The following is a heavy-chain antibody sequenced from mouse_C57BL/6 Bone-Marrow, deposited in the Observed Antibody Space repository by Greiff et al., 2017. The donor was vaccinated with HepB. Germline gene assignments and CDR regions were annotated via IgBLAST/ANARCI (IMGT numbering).Heavy chain of an antibody. V-gene: IGHV1-72*01. J-gene: IGHJ3*01. CDR1: GYTFTSYW. Sequence: VQLQQPGAELVRPGTSVKLSCKASGYTFTSYWMHWVKQRPGRGLGWIGRIDPNSGGTNYNEKFKSKATLTVDKPSSTAYMQLSSLTSEDSAVYYCASEEFAYWGQGTLVTVSA. CDR2: IDPNSGGT. CDR3: ASEEFAY.